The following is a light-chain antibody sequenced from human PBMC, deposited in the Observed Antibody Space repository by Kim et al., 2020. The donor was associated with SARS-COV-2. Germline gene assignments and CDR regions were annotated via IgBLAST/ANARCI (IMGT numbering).Light chain of an antibody. CDR3: SSDTSSSTYV. Sequence: QSALTQPPSASGSPGQSITISCSGTSSNVGGNNYFSCYQLQPGKAPLLMIYDVSKRSSGVSNCFSASNSGNTASLTIAGLHAEDEADYCSSSDTSSSTYVFGGGTQLTVL. CDR1: SSNVGGNNY. CDR2: DVS. J-gene: IGLJ2*01. V-gene: IGLV2-14*03.